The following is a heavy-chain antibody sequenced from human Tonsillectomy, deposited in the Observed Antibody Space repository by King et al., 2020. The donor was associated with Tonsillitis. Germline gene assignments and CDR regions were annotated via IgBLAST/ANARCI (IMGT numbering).Heavy chain of an antibody. V-gene: IGHV4-4*07. CDR1: GGSIRSYY. Sequence: QLQESGPGLVKPSETLSLTCTVSGGSIRSYYWNWIRQPAGKGLEWIGRIYTSGTTIYNPSLKSRDTMSVDTSKNQFSLNLSSVTAADTAVYYWAREDYCSSTSCYFSHDAFDIWGQGTMVTVSS. D-gene: IGHD2-2*01. CDR3: AREDYCSSTSCYFSHDAFDI. J-gene: IGHJ3*02. CDR2: IYTSGTT.